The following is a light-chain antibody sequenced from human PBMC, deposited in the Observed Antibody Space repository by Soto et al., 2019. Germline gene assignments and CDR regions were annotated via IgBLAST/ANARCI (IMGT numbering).Light chain of an antibody. CDR3: SLSFGGTVV. V-gene: IGLV7-46*01. Sequence: QAVVTQEPSMTVSPGGTVTPTCGSSTGGVTSGHWPYWFQQKAGQAPRTLIYDATNKHSWTPARFSGSLLGGKAALTLSGAQPEDEAEYYCSLSFGGTVVFGGGTKLTVL. J-gene: IGLJ2*01. CDR2: DAT. CDR1: TGGVTSGHW.